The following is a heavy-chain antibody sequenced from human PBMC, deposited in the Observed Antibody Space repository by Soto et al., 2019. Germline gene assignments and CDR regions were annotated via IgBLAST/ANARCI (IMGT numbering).Heavy chain of an antibody. V-gene: IGHV4-31*03. CDR1: GGPISSGGYY. D-gene: IGHD4-4*01. CDR3: ARTSATVGDIYYFDY. CDR2: IYYSGST. Sequence: SQTLSLTCTVSGGPISSGGYYWSWIRQHPGKGLEWIGYIYYSGSTYYNPSLKSRVTISVDTSKNQFSLKLSSVTAADTAVYYCARTSATVGDIYYFDYWGQGTLVIVSS. J-gene: IGHJ4*02.